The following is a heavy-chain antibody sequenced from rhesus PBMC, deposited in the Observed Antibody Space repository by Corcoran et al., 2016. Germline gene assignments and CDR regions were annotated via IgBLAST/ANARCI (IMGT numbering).Heavy chain of an antibody. CDR2: ISLDESKK. CDR1: GFTFSSYG. CDR3: TREGYSYSLWNGLDS. Sequence: EVQLVESGGGLVQPGGSLRLSCAASGFTFSSYGMHWVRQAPGKGLEWGAFISLDESKKNYADDVKDRFTITRNNSKNMLYLQMNKLKLEDTAVYYCTREGYSYSLWNGLDSWGQGVVVTVSS. J-gene: IGHJ6*01. V-gene: IGHV3-54*02. D-gene: IGHD5-12*01.